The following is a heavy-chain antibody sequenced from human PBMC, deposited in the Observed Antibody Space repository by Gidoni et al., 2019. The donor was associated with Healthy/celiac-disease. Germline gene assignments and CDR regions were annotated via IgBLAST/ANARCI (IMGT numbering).Heavy chain of an antibody. CDR1: GFTFSSYA. CDR3: AKYSNRRGYFDY. V-gene: IGHV3-23*01. CDR2: ISGRGGST. J-gene: IGHJ4*02. D-gene: IGHD4-4*01. Sequence: EVQLLESGGGLVQPGGSLSLSCAASGFTFSSYAMSWVPQAPGKGLGWVSAISGRGGSTYYADSVKGRFTISRDNSKNTLYRQMNSLRAEDTAVDYGAKYSNRRGYFDYWGQGTLVTVSS.